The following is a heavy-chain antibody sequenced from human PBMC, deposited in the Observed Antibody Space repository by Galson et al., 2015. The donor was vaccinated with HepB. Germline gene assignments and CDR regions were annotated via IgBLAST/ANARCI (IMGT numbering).Heavy chain of an antibody. V-gene: IGHV1-69*13. J-gene: IGHJ3*02. CDR1: GGTFSSYA. Sequence: SVKVSCKASGGTFSSYAISWVRQAPGQGLEWMGGIIPIFGTANYAQKFQGRVTITADESTSTAYMELSSLRSEDTAVYYCARDTSHGYAQNAFDIWGQGTMVTVSS. D-gene: IGHD5-18*01. CDR3: ARDTSHGYAQNAFDI. CDR2: IIPIFGTA.